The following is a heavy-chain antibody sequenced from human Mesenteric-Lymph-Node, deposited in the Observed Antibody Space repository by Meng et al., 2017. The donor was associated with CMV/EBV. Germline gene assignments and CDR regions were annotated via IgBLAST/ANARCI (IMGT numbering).Heavy chain of an antibody. CDR3: ARRGY. J-gene: IGHJ4*02. V-gene: IGHV3-20*04. Sequence: GESLKISCAASGFTFADYAMSWVRQAPGKGLEWVSGINWNGDTAGYSDSVKGRFTISRDNSKNTLYLQMNSLRAEDTAVYYCARRGYWGRGTLVTVSS. CDR2: INWNGDTA. CDR1: GFTFADYA. D-gene: IGHD3-10*01.